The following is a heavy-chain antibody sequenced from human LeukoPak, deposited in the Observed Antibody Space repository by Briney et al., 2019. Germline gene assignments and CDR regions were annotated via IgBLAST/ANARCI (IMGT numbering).Heavy chain of an antibody. CDR2: INHSGST. V-gene: IGHV4-34*01. CDR3: ARGEGYLYYFDY. Sequence: TSETLSFTCAVYGGSFSGYYWSWIRQPPGKGLEWIGEINHSGSTNYNPSLKSRVTISVDTSKNQFSLKLSSVTAADTAVYYCARGEGYLYYFDYWGQGTLVTVSS. CDR1: GGSFSGYY. J-gene: IGHJ4*02. D-gene: IGHD2-15*01.